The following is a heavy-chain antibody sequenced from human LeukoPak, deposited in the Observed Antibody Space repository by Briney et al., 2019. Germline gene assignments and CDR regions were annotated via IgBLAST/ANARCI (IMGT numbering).Heavy chain of an antibody. V-gene: IGHV3-21*01. D-gene: IGHD3-22*01. CDR1: GFTFSGYS. Sequence: GGSLRLSCTASGFTFSGYSMNWIRQAPGKGLEWVSSFGTRSTSVYHAGSVKGRFAISRDNAKNSLYLQMNSLRAEDTALYYCAREVSEGFDFWGQGTLVTVSS. CDR3: AREVSEGFDF. CDR2: FGTRSTSV. J-gene: IGHJ4*02.